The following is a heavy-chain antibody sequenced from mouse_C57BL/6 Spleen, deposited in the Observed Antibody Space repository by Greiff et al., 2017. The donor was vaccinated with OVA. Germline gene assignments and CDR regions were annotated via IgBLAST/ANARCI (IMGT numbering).Heavy chain of an antibody. J-gene: IGHJ2*01. V-gene: IGHV1-55*01. D-gene: IGHD1-1*01. CDR2: IYPGSGST. Sequence: VKLQQPGAELVKPGASVKMSCKASGYTFTSYWITWVKQRPGQGLEWIGDIYPGSGSTNYNEKFKSKATLTVDTSSSTAYMQLSSLTSEDSAVYYCARGEDYYGSSFFDYWGQGTTLTVSS. CDR3: ARGEDYYGSSFFDY. CDR1: GYTFTSYW.